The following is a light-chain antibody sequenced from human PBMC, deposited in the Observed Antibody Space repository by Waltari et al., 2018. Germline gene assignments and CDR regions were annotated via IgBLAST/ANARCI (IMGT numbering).Light chain of an antibody. CDR1: QSVFYSSNNKNY. CDR2: WAS. V-gene: IGKV4-1*01. J-gene: IGKJ2*01. CDR3: QQYHSPPYT. Sequence: DIVMTQSPDSLAVSLGERATINCKSSQSVFYSSNNKNYLAWYQHKPGQPPKLLIHWASTREAGVPDRFSGRGSGTDFTLTISSLQAEDVAVYYCQQYHSPPYTFGQGTRLEIK.